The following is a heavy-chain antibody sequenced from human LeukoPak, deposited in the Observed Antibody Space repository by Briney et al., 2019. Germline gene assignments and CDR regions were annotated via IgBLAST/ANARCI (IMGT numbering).Heavy chain of an antibody. Sequence: SETLSLTCAVYRGSFSGYYWSWIRQPPGKGLEWIGEINHSGSTNYNPSLKSRVTMSVDTSKNQFSLKLTSVTAADTAVYYCARGVSSGYYSVYYFDYWGQGTLVTVSS. J-gene: IGHJ4*02. CDR3: ARGVSSGYYSVYYFDY. V-gene: IGHV4-34*01. CDR2: INHSGST. D-gene: IGHD3-22*01. CDR1: RGSFSGYY.